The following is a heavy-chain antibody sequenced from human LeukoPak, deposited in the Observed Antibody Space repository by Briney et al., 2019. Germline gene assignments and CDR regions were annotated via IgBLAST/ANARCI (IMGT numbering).Heavy chain of an antibody. CDR2: ISYDGSNK. CDR1: GFTFSSYA. CDR3: ARVLPTVTTKDAFDI. V-gene: IGHV3-30-3*01. D-gene: IGHD4-17*01. J-gene: IGHJ3*02. Sequence: GGSLRLSCAVSGFTFSSYAMHWVRQAPGKGLEWVSVISYDGSNKYYADSVKGRFTISRDNSKNTLYLQMNSLRAEDTAVYYCARVLPTVTTKDAFDIWGQGTMVTVSS.